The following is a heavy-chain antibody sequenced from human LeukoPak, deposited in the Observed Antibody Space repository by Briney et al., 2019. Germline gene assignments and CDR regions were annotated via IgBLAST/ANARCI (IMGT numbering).Heavy chain of an antibody. CDR3: ARHTTIFGHFGY. Sequence: SETLSLTCTVSGGSISSSSYYWGWIRQPPGKGLEWIACMYYSGTTFYNPSLQSRVTMSVDTSTNHFSLKLSSVTAADTAVYYCARHTTIFGHFGYWGQGTLVTVSS. CDR1: GGSISSSSYY. D-gene: IGHD3-3*01. V-gene: IGHV4-39*01. CDR2: MYYSGTT. J-gene: IGHJ4*02.